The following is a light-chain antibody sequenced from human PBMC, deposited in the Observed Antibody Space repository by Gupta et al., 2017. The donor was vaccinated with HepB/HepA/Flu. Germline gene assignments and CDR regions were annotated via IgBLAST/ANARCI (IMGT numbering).Light chain of an antibody. CDR3: CSYAGSSTFL. V-gene: IGLV2-23*02. Sequence: QSALTHPASASGSPGQSITISCSVTSSDVGSYNLVSWYQQHPGKAPKLMIYEVSKRPSGVSNRFSGSKSGNTASLTISGLQAEDEADYYCCSYAGSSTFLFGTGTKVTVL. CDR2: EVS. J-gene: IGLJ1*01. CDR1: SSDVGSYNL.